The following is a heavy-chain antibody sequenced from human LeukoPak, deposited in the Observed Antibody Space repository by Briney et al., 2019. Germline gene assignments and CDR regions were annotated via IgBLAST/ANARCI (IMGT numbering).Heavy chain of an antibody. CDR2: ISGSGDNT. V-gene: IGHV3-23*01. CDR3: ARDRSCTGGSCYMDV. Sequence: PGRSLRLSCVASGFTFNTYAIHWVRQAPGKGLEWVSGISGSGDNTNYADSVKGRFTISRDNSKNTLSLQMSSLRVEDTAVYYCARDRSCTGGSCYMDVWGRGTTVTVSS. D-gene: IGHD2-15*01. CDR1: GFTFNTYA. J-gene: IGHJ6*03.